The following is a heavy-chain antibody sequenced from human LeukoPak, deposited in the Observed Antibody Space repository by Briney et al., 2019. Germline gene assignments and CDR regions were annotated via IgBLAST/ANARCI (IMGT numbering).Heavy chain of an antibody. Sequence: GGSLRLSWAPPGFTFISYGMHWVRQAPGKGLEGVAFIRYDGSNKYYADSVKGRFTISRDNSKNTLYLQTNSLRAEDTAVYYCAKVPPILTGAFDIWGQGTMVTVSS. V-gene: IGHV3-30*02. CDR2: IRYDGSNK. CDR3: AKVPPILTGAFDI. CDR1: GFTFISYG. D-gene: IGHD3-9*01. J-gene: IGHJ3*02.